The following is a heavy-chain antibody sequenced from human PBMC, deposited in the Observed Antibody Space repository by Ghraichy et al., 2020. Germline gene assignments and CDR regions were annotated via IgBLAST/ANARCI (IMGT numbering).Heavy chain of an antibody. CDR2: INHSGST. D-gene: IGHD6-6*01. V-gene: IGHV4-34*01. J-gene: IGHJ5*02. Sequence: SETLSLTCAVYGGSFSGYYWSWIRQPPGKGLEWIGEINHSGSTNYNPSLKSRVTISVDTSKNQFSLKLSSVTAADTAVYYCARARRGSFRPNNIAARGHYWFDPWGQGTLVTVSS. CDR1: GGSFSGYY. CDR3: ARARRGSFRPNNIAARGHYWFDP.